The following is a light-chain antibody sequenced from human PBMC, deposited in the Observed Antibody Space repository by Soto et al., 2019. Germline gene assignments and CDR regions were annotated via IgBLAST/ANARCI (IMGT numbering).Light chain of an antibody. CDR1: QTISTW. CDR3: QQYTNTNNPWM. CDR2: DAS. V-gene: IGKV1-5*01. Sequence: IQVTHSPPTLSASVGDRVTITCRASQTISTWMAWYQQKPGKAPKLLVYDASTLQSGVASRFSGSGSGTEFTLIISGLQPDDSATYYCQQYTNTNNPWMFGQGTKVDIK. J-gene: IGKJ1*01.